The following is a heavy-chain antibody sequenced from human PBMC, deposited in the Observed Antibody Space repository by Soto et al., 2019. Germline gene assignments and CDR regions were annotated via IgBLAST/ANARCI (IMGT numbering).Heavy chain of an antibody. CDR1: GFTFRSYA. V-gene: IGHV3-30*04. J-gene: IGHJ4*02. D-gene: IGHD3-10*01. CDR3: ARSRSGAVADSFDF. Sequence: QPGGSLRLSCAASGFTFRSYAIHRVRQAPGKGLEWVAVISRDGTNKYYVDSVKGRFTISRDNSKDTVYLQMNSLRDEDSAMFYCARSRSGAVADSFDFWGQGTLVTVSS. CDR2: ISRDGTNK.